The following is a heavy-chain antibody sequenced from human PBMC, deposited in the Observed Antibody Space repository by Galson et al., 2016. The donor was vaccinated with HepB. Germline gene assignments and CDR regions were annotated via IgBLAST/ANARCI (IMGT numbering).Heavy chain of an antibody. CDR2: TYYSGST. D-gene: IGHD6-13*01. CDR3: ARGRGGIAAAGHYFDY. V-gene: IGHV4-59*08. J-gene: IGHJ4*02. Sequence: SETLSLTCTVSGGSISGYFWSWIRQPPGKGLEWIGYTYYSGSTNYNPSLKSRVTISLDTSKNQFYLRLNFVTAADTAVYYCARGRGGIAAAGHYFDYWGQGTLVTVSS. CDR1: GGSISGYF.